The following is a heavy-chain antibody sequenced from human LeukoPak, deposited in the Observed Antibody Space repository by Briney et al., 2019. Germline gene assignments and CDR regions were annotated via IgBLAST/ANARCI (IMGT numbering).Heavy chain of an antibody. J-gene: IGHJ4*02. Sequence: GGSLRLSCAASGFTFSSYVMSWVRQAPGEGLEWVSAVIGSYTYYADSVKGRFTISRDNSKNTLFLEVNSLRAGDTAVYYCAKGSSSSRPYYFDSWGLGTLVIVSS. D-gene: IGHD6-13*01. CDR3: AKGSSSSRPYYFDS. CDR1: GFTFSSYV. V-gene: IGHV3-23*01. CDR2: VIGSYT.